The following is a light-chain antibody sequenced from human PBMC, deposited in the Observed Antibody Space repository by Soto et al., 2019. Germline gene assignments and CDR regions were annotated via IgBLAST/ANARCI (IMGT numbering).Light chain of an antibody. Sequence: TRPASVSGSPGESITISCTGTGSDVGAYNYVSWYQQQSGKAPKLLIHEVSSRPAGVSDRFSGSKSGNTASLTISGLQAEDEADYYCSAFATSRAYVFGIGTKVTVL. CDR2: EVS. J-gene: IGLJ1*01. CDR1: GSDVGAYNY. V-gene: IGLV2-14*01. CDR3: SAFATSRAYV.